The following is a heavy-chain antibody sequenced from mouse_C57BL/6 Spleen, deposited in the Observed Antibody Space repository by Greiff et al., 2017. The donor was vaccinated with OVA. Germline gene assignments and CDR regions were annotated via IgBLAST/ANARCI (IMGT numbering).Heavy chain of an antibody. Sequence: QVQLQQPGAELVKPGASVKMSCKASGYTFTSYWITWVKQRPGQGLEWIGDIYPGSGSTNYNEKFKSKATLTVDTSYSTAYMQRSSLTSEDSAVYYSARNDGYRGYFDYWGQGTTLTVSS. CDR2: IYPGSGST. D-gene: IGHD2-3*01. J-gene: IGHJ2*01. V-gene: IGHV1-55*01. CDR1: GYTFTSYW. CDR3: ARNDGYRGYFDY.